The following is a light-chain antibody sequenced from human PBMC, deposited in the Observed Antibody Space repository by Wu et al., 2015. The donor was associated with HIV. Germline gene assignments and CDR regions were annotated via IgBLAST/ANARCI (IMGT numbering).Light chain of an antibody. J-gene: IGKJ1*01. V-gene: IGKV1-16*01. CDR1: EDIAKH. Sequence: QMTQSPSSVSASIGDTVTITCRASEDIAKHLGWFQHKSGKVPSSLIYDVSSLRSGVPSRFRGTGSGTHFTLTIVNLQPEDFTTFYCQQYDHYPWTFG. CDR2: DVS. CDR3: QQYDHYPWT.